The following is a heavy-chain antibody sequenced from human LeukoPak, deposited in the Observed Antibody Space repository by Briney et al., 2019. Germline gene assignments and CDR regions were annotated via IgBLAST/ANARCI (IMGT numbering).Heavy chain of an antibody. V-gene: IGHV3-7*01. Sequence: GGSLRLSCTASGFTFSTYWMTWVRQAPGKGPEWVANIKEDGSATYYVDSVKGRFTISRDNSKNTLCLQMNSLRAEDTAVYYCAKDPIAVAGNNYYRMDVWGQGTTVSVPS. CDR1: GFTFSTYW. J-gene: IGHJ6*02. D-gene: IGHD6-19*01. CDR2: IKEDGSAT. CDR3: AKDPIAVAGNNYYRMDV.